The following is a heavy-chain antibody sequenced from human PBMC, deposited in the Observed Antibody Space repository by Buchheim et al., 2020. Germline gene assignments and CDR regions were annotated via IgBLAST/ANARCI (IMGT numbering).Heavy chain of an antibody. Sequence: QVQLQQWGAGLLKPSETLSLTCAVYGGSFSGYYWSWIRQPPGKGLEWIGEINHSGSTNYNPSLKSRVTISVDTSKNQFSLQLSSVTAADTAVYYCASSGLNIVGATYFDYWGQGTL. CDR2: INHSGST. D-gene: IGHD1-26*01. CDR3: ASSGLNIVGATYFDY. J-gene: IGHJ4*02. CDR1: GGSFSGYY. V-gene: IGHV4-34*01.